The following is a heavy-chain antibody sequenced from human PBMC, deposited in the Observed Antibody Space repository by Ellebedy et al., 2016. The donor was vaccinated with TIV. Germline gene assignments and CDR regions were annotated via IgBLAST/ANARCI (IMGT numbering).Heavy chain of an antibody. J-gene: IGHJ4*02. CDR1: GGSFSGYY. D-gene: IGHD4-23*01. CDR2: IYYSGST. CDR3: ARRDYGGEFDY. Sequence: SETLSLXXAVYGGSFSGYYWSWIRQPPGKGLEWIGYIYYSGSTNYNPSLKSRVTISIDTSKNQFSLKLSSVTAADTAVYYCARRDYGGEFDYWGQGTLVTVSS. V-gene: IGHV4-59*01.